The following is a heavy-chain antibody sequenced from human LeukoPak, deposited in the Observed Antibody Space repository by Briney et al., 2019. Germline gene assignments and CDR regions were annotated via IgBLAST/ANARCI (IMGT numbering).Heavy chain of an antibody. CDR1: GGSITNTNW. CDR3: ARSWNDGRFDY. Sequence: SETLSLTCAVSGGSITNTNWWNWVRQPPGKGLEWIGEIYPGGSTNYNPSLKSRVTISVDKSKNQFSLKLTSVTAADTAVYYCARSWNDGRFDYWGQGTLVTVSS. CDR2: IYPGGST. J-gene: IGHJ4*02. V-gene: IGHV4-4*02. D-gene: IGHD1-1*01.